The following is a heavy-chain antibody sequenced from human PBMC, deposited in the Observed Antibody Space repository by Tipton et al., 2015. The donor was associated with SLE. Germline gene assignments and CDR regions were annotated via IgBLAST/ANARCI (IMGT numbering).Heavy chain of an antibody. V-gene: IGHV3-9*01. CDR1: GFRFDDYA. Sequence: SLRLSCAASGFRFDDYAMHWVRQPPGKGLEWVSGINWNSRSMGYANSVNGRFTISRDNFRNSVYLQMNSLTPEDTALYYCAKDRVDFGDYAAGNFDSWGQGILVVVSS. CDR3: AKDRVDFGDYAAGNFDS. J-gene: IGHJ4*02. CDR2: INWNSRSM. D-gene: IGHD4-17*01.